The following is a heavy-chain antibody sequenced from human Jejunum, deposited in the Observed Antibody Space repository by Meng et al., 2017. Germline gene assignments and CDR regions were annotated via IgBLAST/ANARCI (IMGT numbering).Heavy chain of an antibody. CDR1: GGSISSYY. V-gene: IGHV4-59*01. D-gene: IGHD3-10*01. CDR2: ISYGGGT. Sequence: QVRCQESGPGLVKPSETLSLTCPVSGGSISSYYWRWIRQPPGKGLEWIGYISYGGGTNYNPSLKSRVTISIDTSKSQFSLKLTSVTAADTAVYYCASGAYYFDYWGQGTLVTVSS. J-gene: IGHJ4*02. CDR3: ASGAYYFDY.